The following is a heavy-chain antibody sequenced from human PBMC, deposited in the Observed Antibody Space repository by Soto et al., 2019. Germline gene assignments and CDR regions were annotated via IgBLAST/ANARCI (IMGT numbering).Heavy chain of an antibody. D-gene: IGHD3-3*01. CDR3: ARVKYLRGRITIFGVVSNWFDP. V-gene: IGHV4-61*01. CDR2: IYYSGST. J-gene: IGHJ5*02. CDR1: GGSVSSGSYY. Sequence: SETLSLTCTVSGGSVSSGSYYWSWIRQPPGKGLEWIGYIYYSGSTNYNPSLKSRVTISVDTSKNQFSLKLSSVTAADTAVYYCARVKYLRGRITIFGVVSNWFDPWGQGALVTVSS.